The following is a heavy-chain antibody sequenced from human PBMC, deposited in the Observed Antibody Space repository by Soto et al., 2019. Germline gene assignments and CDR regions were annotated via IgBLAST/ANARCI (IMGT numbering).Heavy chain of an antibody. D-gene: IGHD3-22*01. CDR1: GLGFGNYY. V-gene: IGHV3-48*03. J-gene: IGHJ4*02. Sequence: GGALRLSFEGSGLGFGNYYRSGVRQAPGQGLQWVSYISGSGRTIYYADSVKGRLTIPRDSAKKSLFLQMNSLRAEDTALYYCARGDDNSGYYYAFDSWGQGT. CDR3: ARGDDNSGYYYAFDS. CDR2: ISGSGRTI.